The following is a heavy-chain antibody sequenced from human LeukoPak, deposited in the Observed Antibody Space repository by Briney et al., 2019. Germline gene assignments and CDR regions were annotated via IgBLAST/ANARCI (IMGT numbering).Heavy chain of an antibody. Sequence: PGGSLRLSCAASGFTFSTYWMSWVRQAPGKGLEWVANIKEDGSEKYYGDSVKGRFTISRDNAKDSLYLQMNSLRAEDTAVYYCARDGSGYQWGQGTLVTVSS. CDR1: GFTFSTYW. CDR3: ARDGSGYQ. V-gene: IGHV3-7*01. D-gene: IGHD3-22*01. CDR2: IKEDGSEK. J-gene: IGHJ4*02.